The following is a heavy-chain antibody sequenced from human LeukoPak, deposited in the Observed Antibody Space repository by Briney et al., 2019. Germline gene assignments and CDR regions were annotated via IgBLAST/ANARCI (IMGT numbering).Heavy chain of an antibody. D-gene: IGHD2-15*01. CDR2: IIPIFGTA. CDR1: GGTFSSYA. J-gene: IGHJ5*02. CDR3: ARERPIYCSGGSCYFRRSHTLRKNWFDP. V-gene: IGHV1-69*05. Sequence: SVKVSCKASGGTFSSYAISWVRQAPGQGLEWMGGIIPIFGTANYAQKFQGRVTITTDESTSTAYMELSSLRSEDTAVYYYARERPIYCSGGSCYFRRSHTLRKNWFDPWGQGTLVTVSS.